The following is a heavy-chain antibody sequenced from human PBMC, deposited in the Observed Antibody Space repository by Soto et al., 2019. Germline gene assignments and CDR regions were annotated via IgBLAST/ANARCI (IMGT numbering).Heavy chain of an antibody. CDR2: IDPSDSYT. J-gene: IGHJ4*02. V-gene: IGHV5-10-1*01. CDR1: GYSITNYW. CDR3: ARHIGDCTSTSCYAIDY. Sequence: PGESLKISCKGSGYSITNYWISWVRQMPGKGLEWMGRIDPSDSYTNYSPSFQGHVTISADKSIRTAYLQWSSLKASDTAIYYCARHIGDCTSTSCYAIDYWGQGTLVTVSS. D-gene: IGHD2-2*01.